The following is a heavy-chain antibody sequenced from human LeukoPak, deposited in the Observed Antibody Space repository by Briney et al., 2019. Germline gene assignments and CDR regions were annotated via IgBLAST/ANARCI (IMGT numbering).Heavy chain of an antibody. Sequence: PSETLSLTCAVYGGSFSGYYWSWIRQPPAKGLERMGEINHSGSTNYNPSPKSRVTISVDTSKNQFSLKLSSVTAADTAVYYCARVRQQLVPAYFDYWGQGTLVTVSS. D-gene: IGHD6-13*01. CDR3: ARVRQQLVPAYFDY. V-gene: IGHV4-34*01. CDR2: INHSGST. CDR1: GGSFSGYY. J-gene: IGHJ4*02.